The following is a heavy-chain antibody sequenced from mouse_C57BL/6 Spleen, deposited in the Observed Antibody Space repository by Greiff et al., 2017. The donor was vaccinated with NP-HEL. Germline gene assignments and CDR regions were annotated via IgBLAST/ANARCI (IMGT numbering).Heavy chain of an antibody. V-gene: IGHV1-82*01. J-gene: IGHJ2*01. Sequence: VQLQQSGPELVKPGASVKISCKASGYAFSSSWMNWVKQRPGKGLEWIGRIYPGDGDTNYNGKFKGKATLTADKSSSTAYMQLSSLTSEDSAVYFCARRWRDYYGHIDYWGQGTTLTVSS. CDR1: GYAFSSSW. D-gene: IGHD1-1*01. CDR2: IYPGDGDT. CDR3: ARRWRDYYGHIDY.